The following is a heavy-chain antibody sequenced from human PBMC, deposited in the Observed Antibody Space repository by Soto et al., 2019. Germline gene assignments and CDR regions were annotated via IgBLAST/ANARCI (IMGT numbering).Heavy chain of an antibody. V-gene: IGHV3-7*03. D-gene: IGHD3-10*01. CDR3: ARQTRAPES. J-gene: IGHJ5*02. CDR2: IKQDGSVK. CDR1: GFTFSSYW. Sequence: EVQLVESGGTLVHPGESLRLSCAASGFTFSSYWMTWLRQAPGKGLECEAKIKQDGSVKYYVDSVKGRFTISRDNAKNSQYLQMNSLRAEDTAVYCCARQTRAPESWGQGTLVTVSS.